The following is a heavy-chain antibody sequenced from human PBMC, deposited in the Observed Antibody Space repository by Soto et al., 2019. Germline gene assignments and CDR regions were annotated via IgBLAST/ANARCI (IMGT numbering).Heavy chain of an antibody. J-gene: IGHJ6*02. CDR3: ARDPGRSATKWRVRQVADGDYYNMDV. CDR1: GFTFSSYG. D-gene: IGHD2-2*01. Sequence: GGSLRLSCAASGFTFSSYGMHWVRQAPGKGLEWVAVISYDGSNKYYADSVKGRFTISRDNSKNTLYLQMNSLRSEDTAVYYCARDPGRSATKWRVRQVADGDYYNMDVWGQGTTVTVSS. CDR2: ISYDGSNK. V-gene: IGHV3-30*03.